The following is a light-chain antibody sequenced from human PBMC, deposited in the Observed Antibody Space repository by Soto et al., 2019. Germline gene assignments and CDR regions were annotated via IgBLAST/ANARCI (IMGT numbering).Light chain of an antibody. Sequence: DIVMTQSPLSLPVTLGQPASISCRSSQSLVNSAGNTFLNWFHQRPGQSPRRLIYKASNRDSGVPDRFSGSGSGIDFTLKISRVEADDVGVYYCMQGSHWPFSFGQGTKLEIK. CDR3: MQGSHWPFS. CDR1: QSLVNSAGNTF. J-gene: IGKJ2*01. V-gene: IGKV2-30*01. CDR2: KAS.